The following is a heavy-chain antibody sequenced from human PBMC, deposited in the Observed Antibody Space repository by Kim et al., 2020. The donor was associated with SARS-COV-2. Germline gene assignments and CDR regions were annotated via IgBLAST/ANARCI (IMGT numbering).Heavy chain of an antibody. J-gene: IGHJ6*02. CDR3: ARGGTGGSPYYYYYGMDV. D-gene: IGHD1-26*01. CDR2: ISAYNGNT. V-gene: IGHV1-18*01. CDR1: GYTFTSYG. Sequence: ASVKVSCKASGYTFTSYGISWVRQAPGQGLEWMGWISAYNGNTNYAQKLQGRVTMTTDTSTSTAYMELRSLRSDDTAVYYCARGGTGGSPYYYYYGMDVWGQGTTVTVSS.